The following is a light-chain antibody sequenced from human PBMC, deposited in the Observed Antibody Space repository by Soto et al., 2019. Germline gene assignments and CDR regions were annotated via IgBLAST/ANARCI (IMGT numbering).Light chain of an antibody. CDR3: QQSYSSPYT. V-gene: IGKV1-39*01. CDR1: QTISSY. J-gene: IGKJ2*01. Sequence: TQSPATLSASVGGRVTITCRASQTISSYLNWYQQTPGRAPALLISAASTLQSGVPSRFSGSGSGTDFTLTISSLQPEDFATYYCQQSYSSPYTFGQGTKLEIK. CDR2: AAS.